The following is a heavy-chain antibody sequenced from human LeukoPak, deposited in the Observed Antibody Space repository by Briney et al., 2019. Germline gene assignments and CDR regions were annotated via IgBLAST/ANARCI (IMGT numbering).Heavy chain of an antibody. J-gene: IGHJ4*02. CDR3: AREDLLSGYFDY. D-gene: IGHD2-2*01. CDR2: IKQVGSDK. Sequence: GGSLRLSCAASGFTFSSYWMSWVRQAPGKGLEWVANIKQVGSDKYYVYSVKGRFTSARDNGKNSLYLQMNSLRAEDTAVYYCAREDLLSGYFDYWGQGTLVTVSS. V-gene: IGHV3-7*01. CDR1: GFTFSSYW.